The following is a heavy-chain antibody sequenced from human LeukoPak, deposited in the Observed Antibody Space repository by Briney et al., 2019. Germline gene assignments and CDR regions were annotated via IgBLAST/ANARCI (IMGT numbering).Heavy chain of an antibody. J-gene: IGHJ4*02. CDR2: ISGSGGST. D-gene: IGHD3-10*01. CDR3: AKGYKWFGELAGDY. CDR1: GFTFSSYA. V-gene: IGHV3-23*01. Sequence: PGGSLRLSCAASGFTFSSYAMSWVRQAPGKGLEWVSAISGSGGSTYYADSVKGRFTISRDNSKNTLYLQMNSLRAEDTAVYYCAKGYKWFGELAGDYWGQGTLVTVSS.